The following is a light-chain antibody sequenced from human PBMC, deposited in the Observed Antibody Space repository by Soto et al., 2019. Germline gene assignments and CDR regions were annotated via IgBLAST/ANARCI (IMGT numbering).Light chain of an antibody. CDR1: SSNIGSNF. V-gene: IGLV1-47*02. CDR3: ASWDGSLSGHV. CDR2: TNN. Sequence: QSVLTQPPSASGTPGQRVTISCSGSSSNIGSNFVYWYQHLPGTAPKLLIYTNNQRPSGVPDRFSGSKSGTSASLAISVLRSEDEADYSCASWDGSLSGHVFGTGTKVTVL. J-gene: IGLJ1*01.